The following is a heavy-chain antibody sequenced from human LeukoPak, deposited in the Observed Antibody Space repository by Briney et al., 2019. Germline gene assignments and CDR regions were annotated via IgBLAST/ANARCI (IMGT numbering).Heavy chain of an antibody. CDR1: GFTFSNYG. CDR2: IRFDGSNK. Sequence: GGSLRLSCVASGFTFSNYGMHWLRQAPGKGLEGLAFIRFDGSNKYYADSVKGRFTISRDNSKNTLFLQMSSLTADDTAVYYCPTPSRLRYGSGSPDYWGQGTLVTVSS. CDR3: PTPSRLRYGSGSPDY. V-gene: IGHV3-30*02. D-gene: IGHD3-10*01. J-gene: IGHJ4*02.